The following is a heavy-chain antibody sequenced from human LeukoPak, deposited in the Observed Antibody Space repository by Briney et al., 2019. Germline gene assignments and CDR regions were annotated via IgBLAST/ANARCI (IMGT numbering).Heavy chain of an antibody. CDR1: GYTFTGYY. CDR3: ARSTSDWLLQILDY. V-gene: IGHV1-2*02. J-gene: IGHJ4*02. D-gene: IGHD3/OR15-3a*01. Sequence: GASVKVSCKASGYTFTGYYMHWVRQAPGQGLEWMGWINPNTGGTTNAQKFQGRVTMTRDTSISTAYMELSSLTSDDTAVYYCARSTSDWLLQILDYWGQGTLVTVSS. CDR2: INPNTGGT.